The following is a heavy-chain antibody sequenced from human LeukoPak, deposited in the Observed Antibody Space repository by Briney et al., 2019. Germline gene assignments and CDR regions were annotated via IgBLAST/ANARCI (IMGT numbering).Heavy chain of an antibody. CDR3: AKDILRWSFDY. CDR1: GFTFSSNA. CDR2: IGGDSRT. J-gene: IGHJ4*02. D-gene: IGHD4-17*01. V-gene: IGHV3-23*01. Sequence: PGGSLRLSCAASGFTFSSNAMSWVRQAPGKGLEWVSGIGGDSRTHYADSVEGRFTISRDTSKNMLYLQMNNLRAEDTAVYYCAKDILRWSFDYWGRGTLVTVSS.